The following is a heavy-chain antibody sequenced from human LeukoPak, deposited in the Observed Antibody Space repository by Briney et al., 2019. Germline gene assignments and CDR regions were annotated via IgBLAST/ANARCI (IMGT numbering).Heavy chain of an antibody. V-gene: IGHV3-7*01. CDR3: AKDSSVYHYDSRSLDY. Sequence: PGGSLRLSCADSGLTISNNWMSWVRQAPGKGLEWVANIKLDGSEQYYVDSVKGRFTISRDNGKNLLYLQMNSLRAEDTAVYYCAKDSSVYHYDSRSLDYWGLGTLVTVSS. J-gene: IGHJ4*02. CDR1: GLTISNNW. D-gene: IGHD3-22*01. CDR2: IKLDGSEQ.